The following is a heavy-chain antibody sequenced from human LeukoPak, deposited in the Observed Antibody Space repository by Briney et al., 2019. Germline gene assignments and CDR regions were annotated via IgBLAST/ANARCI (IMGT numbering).Heavy chain of an antibody. V-gene: IGHV3-7*03. J-gene: IGHJ4*02. CDR2: IKQDGSEK. D-gene: IGHD5-18*01. CDR3: ARVEGYSYGYFDY. CDR1: GFTFSTYW. Sequence: GGSLRLSCAASGFTFSTYWMSWVRQAPRKRLEWVANIKQDGSEKYYVDSVKGRFTISRDNAKNSLYLQMNSLRAEDTAVYYCARVEGYSYGYFDYWGQGTLVTVSS.